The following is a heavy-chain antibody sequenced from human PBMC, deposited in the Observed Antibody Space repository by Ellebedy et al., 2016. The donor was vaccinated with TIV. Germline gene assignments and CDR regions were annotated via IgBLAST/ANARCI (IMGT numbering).Heavy chain of an antibody. V-gene: IGHV1-58*02. CDR1: GYTFTSYG. Sequence: SVKVSCXASGYTFTSYGISWVRQARGQRLEWIGWIVVGSGNTNYAQKFQERVTITRDMSTSTAYMELNSLRAEDTAVYYCAREVREPYYDFWSGYLYYYYGMDVWGQGTTVTVSS. CDR3: AREVREPYYDFWSGYLYYYYGMDV. J-gene: IGHJ6*02. D-gene: IGHD3-3*01. CDR2: IVVGSGNT.